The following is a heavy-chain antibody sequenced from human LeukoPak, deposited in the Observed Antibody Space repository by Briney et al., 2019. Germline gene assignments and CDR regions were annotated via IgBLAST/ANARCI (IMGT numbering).Heavy chain of an antibody. CDR3: ARMHDYGDYIDY. V-gene: IGHV4-39*01. CDR1: GGSISSSSYY. J-gene: IGHJ4*02. Sequence: PSETLSLTCTVSGGSISSSSYYWGWIRQPPGKGLEWIGSIYYSGSTYYNPSLKSRVTISVDTSKNQFSLKPSSVTAADTAVYYCARMHDYGDYIDYWGQGTLVTVSS. D-gene: IGHD4-17*01. CDR2: IYYSGST.